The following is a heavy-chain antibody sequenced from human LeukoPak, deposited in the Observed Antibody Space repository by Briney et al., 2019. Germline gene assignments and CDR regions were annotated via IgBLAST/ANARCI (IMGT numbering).Heavy chain of an antibody. CDR2: ISDSGGST. J-gene: IGHJ4*02. CDR1: GLTFSNYA. CDR3: ARDPVCDY. Sequence: GGSLRLSCAASGLTFSNYAMSWVRQAPGKGLEWVSGISDSGGSTHYADSVKGRFIISRDNSKNTLYLQMNSLRAEDTAVYYCARDPVCDYWGQGTLVTVSS. V-gene: IGHV3-23*01.